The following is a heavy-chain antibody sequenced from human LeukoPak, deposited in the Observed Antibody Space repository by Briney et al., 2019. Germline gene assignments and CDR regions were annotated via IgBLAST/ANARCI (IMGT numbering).Heavy chain of an antibody. D-gene: IGHD3-3*01. J-gene: IGHJ3*02. CDR2: INAGSGDT. CDR3: ARATILGVVIRSSDAFDI. CDR1: GYIFSSYA. Sequence: ASVKVSCTASGYIFSSYAMHWVRQAPGQRPEWMGWINAGSGDTKYSQKFQGRVTITRDTSTSTAYMELSSLRSEDTAVYYCARATILGVVIRSSDAFDIWGQGTMVTVSS. V-gene: IGHV1-3*01.